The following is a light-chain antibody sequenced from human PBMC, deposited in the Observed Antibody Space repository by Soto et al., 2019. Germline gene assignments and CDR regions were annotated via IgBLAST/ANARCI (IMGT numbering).Light chain of an antibody. V-gene: IGKV1-5*01. CDR2: DAA. J-gene: IGKJ1*01. Sequence: DIQMTQSPSTLSASIGDRVPITGRASQRINKWLAWQQQKPGRAPKLLIYDAASVQSGGAPRFSGSGAGTEFSLTIRSRQPDDNSAYYCQQYSSYSAWTFGQGTKVDIK. CDR1: QRINKW. CDR3: QQYSSYSAWT.